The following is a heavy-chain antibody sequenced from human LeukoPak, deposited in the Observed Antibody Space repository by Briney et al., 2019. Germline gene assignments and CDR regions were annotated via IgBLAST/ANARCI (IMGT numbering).Heavy chain of an antibody. D-gene: IGHD3-3*01. CDR2: ISAYNGNT. CDR3: ARRRYDFWSGYSSPVFDY. Sequence: ASVKVSCKASGYTFTSYGISWVRQAPGQGLEWMGWISAYNGNTNYAQKFQGRVTMTRDTSISTAYMELSRLRSDDTAVYYCARRRYDFWSGYSSPVFDYWGQGTLVTVSS. J-gene: IGHJ4*02. V-gene: IGHV1-18*01. CDR1: GYTFTSYG.